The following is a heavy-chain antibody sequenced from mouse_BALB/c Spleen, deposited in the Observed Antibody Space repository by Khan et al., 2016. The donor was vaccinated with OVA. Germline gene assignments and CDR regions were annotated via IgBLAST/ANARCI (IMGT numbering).Heavy chain of an antibody. J-gene: IGHJ4*01. Sequence: QVQLKQSGPELKKPGETVKISCKASGYTFTNYGMNWVKQAPGKGLKWMGWINTYTGEPTYGDDFKGRFAFSLETSASTAYLQINNLKNEDTATYCCARVGYNEAMDYWGQGTSVTVSS. CDR2: INTYTGEP. D-gene: IGHD2-14*01. CDR3: ARVGYNEAMDY. CDR1: GYTFTNYG. V-gene: IGHV9-3-1*01.